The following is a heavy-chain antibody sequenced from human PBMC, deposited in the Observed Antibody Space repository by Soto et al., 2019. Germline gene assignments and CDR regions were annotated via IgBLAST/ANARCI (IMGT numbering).Heavy chain of an antibody. D-gene: IGHD3-16*01. CDR2: INAGNGNT. CDR1: GYTFTSYA. J-gene: IGHJ3*02. CDR3: ARDNDYVWGSFDAFDI. V-gene: IGHV1-3*01. Sequence: QVQLVQSGAEVKKPGASVKVSCKASGYTFTSYAMHWVRQAPGQRLEWMGWINAGNGNTKYSQKFQGRVTITRDTSASTAYMELSSLRSEDTAVYYCARDNDYVWGSFDAFDIWGQGTMVTVSS.